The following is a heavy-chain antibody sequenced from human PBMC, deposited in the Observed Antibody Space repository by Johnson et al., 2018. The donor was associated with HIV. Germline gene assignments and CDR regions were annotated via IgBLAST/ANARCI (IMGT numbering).Heavy chain of an antibody. CDR3: AKDRRELTPDAFDI. CDR1: GFTFSSYW. Sequence: VQLVESGGGLVQPGGSLRLSCAASGFTFSSYWMHWVRQAPGKGLVWVSRINSDGSGTSYADSVKGRFTISRDNSKNTLYLQMNSLRAEDTAVYYSAKDRRELTPDAFDIWGQGTMVTVSS. J-gene: IGHJ3*02. V-gene: IGHV3-74*01. CDR2: INSDGSGT. D-gene: IGHD1-26*01.